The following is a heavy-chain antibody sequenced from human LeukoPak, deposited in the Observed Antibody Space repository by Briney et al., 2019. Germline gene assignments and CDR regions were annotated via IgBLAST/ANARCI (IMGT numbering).Heavy chain of an antibody. Sequence: TGGSLRLSCAASGFTFSSYWMSWVRQAPGKGLEWVANIKQDGSEKYYVDSVKGRFTISRDNAKNSLYLQMNSLRAEDTAVYYCAREAEVYYYGSGSSLDYWGQGTLVTVSS. J-gene: IGHJ4*02. CDR3: AREAEVYYYGSGSSLDY. CDR2: IKQDGSEK. CDR1: GFTFSSYW. D-gene: IGHD3-10*01. V-gene: IGHV3-7*01.